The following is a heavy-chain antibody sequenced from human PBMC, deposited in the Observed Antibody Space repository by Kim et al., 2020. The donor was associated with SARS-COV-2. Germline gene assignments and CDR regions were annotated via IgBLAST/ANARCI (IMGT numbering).Heavy chain of an antibody. J-gene: IGHJ5*02. CDR3: ARHRRITMVRGDANWFDP. D-gene: IGHD3-10*01. Sequence: SETLSLTCTVSGGSISSSSYYWGWIRQPPGKGLEWIGSIYYSGSTYYNPSLKSRVTISVDTSKNQFSLKLSSVTAADTAVYYCARHRRITMVRGDANWFDPWGQGTLVTVSS. V-gene: IGHV4-39*01. CDR1: GGSISSSSYY. CDR2: IYYSGST.